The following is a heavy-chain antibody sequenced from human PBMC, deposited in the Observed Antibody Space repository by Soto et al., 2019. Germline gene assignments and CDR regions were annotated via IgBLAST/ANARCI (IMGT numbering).Heavy chain of an antibody. Sequence: GGSLRLSCAASGFTFSSYAMSWVRQAPGKGLEWVSAISGSGGSTYYADSVKGRFTISRDNSKNTLYLQMNSLRAEDTAVYYCAKERAVAAAEYYYYGMDVWGQGTTVTVSS. CDR2: ISGSGGST. CDR1: GFTFSSYA. V-gene: IGHV3-23*01. CDR3: AKERAVAAAEYYYYGMDV. D-gene: IGHD6-19*01. J-gene: IGHJ6*02.